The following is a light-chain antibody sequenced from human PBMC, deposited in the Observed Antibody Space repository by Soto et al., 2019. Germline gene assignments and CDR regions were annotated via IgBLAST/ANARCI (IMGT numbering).Light chain of an antibody. CDR2: DAS. Sequence: EIVLTQSPATLSLSPGAIATLSCRASQSVSSYLAWYQQKPGQAPRLLIYDASNRATGIPARFSGSGSGTDFTLTISSLEPEDFAVYYCQQRSKWTLTFGGGTKVEIK. V-gene: IGKV3-11*01. CDR1: QSVSSY. J-gene: IGKJ4*01. CDR3: QQRSKWTLT.